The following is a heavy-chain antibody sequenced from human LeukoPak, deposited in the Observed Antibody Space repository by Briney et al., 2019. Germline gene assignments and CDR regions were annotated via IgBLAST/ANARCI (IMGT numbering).Heavy chain of an antibody. D-gene: IGHD2-2*02. CDR3: ARMVPAVIRSGETYFYYYYMDV. CDR2: IYASGIT. Sequence: SETLSLTCTVSGDSISSYSWNWVRQPAGKGLEWIGRIYASGITNYNPSLKGRVTMSVDTSKMQFSLNLSSVTAADTAIYSCARMVPAVIRSGETYFYYYYMDVWGKGTTVTVSS. V-gene: IGHV4-4*07. CDR1: GDSISSYS. J-gene: IGHJ6*03.